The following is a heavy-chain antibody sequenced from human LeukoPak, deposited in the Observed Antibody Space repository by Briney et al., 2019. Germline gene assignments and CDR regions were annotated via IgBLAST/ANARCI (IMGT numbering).Heavy chain of an antibody. CDR1: GGTFSSYA. V-gene: IGHV1-69*06. Sequence: SVKVSCKASGGTFSSYAISWVRQAPGQGLEWMGGIIPIFGTANYAQKFQGRVTMTEDTSTDTAYMELSSLRSEDTAVYYCATDLCSSTSCYGWLDPWGQGTLVTVSS. CDR3: ATDLCSSTSCYGWLDP. D-gene: IGHD2-2*01. CDR2: IIPIFGTA. J-gene: IGHJ5*02.